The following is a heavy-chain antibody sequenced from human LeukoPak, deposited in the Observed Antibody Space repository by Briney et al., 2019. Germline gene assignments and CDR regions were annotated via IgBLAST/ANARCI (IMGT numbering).Heavy chain of an antibody. CDR1: NASFGPYY. Sequence: SETLSLTCDVYNASFGPYYWSWLRQSPGKGLEYIGEVNYRGDGNYNPSLNSRASISIDTSKKQFSLRLTSVTAADTAVYYCARVPIPNCSSTSWYSWFDPWGQGTLVTVSS. CDR3: ARVPIPNCSSTSWYSWFDP. V-gene: IGHV4-34*01. J-gene: IGHJ5*02. D-gene: IGHD2-2*01. CDR2: VNYRGDG.